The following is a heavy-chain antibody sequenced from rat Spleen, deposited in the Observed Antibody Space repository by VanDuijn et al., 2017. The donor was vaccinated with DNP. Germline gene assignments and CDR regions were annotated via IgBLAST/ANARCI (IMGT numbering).Heavy chain of an antibody. CDR3: TTGAGSP. V-gene: IGHV5-27*01. J-gene: IGHJ4*01. CDR2: ITNSGGSI. Sequence: EVQLVESGGGLVQPGKSLKLSCEASGFTFSNYGMAWVRQAPTKGLEWVASITNSGGSIYYRDSLKGRITISRDNAKSTLYLQMDSLRSEDTATYYCTTGAGSPWGQGTSVTVSS. D-gene: IGHD1-4*01. CDR1: GFTFSNYG.